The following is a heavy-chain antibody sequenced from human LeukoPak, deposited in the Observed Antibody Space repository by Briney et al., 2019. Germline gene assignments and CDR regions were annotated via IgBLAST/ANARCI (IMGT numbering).Heavy chain of an antibody. CDR2: IKQDGSEK. D-gene: IGHD3-10*01. CDR1: GFTFSRHN. J-gene: IGHJ6*03. V-gene: IGHV3-7*01. Sequence: PGGSLRLSCAASGFTFSRHNMNWVRQAPGKGLEWVANIKQDGSEKYYVDSVKGRFTISRDNAKNSLYLQMNSLRAEDTAVYYCARVRPYYYGSGSLGYYMDVWGKGTTVTVSS. CDR3: ARVRPYYYGSGSLGYYMDV.